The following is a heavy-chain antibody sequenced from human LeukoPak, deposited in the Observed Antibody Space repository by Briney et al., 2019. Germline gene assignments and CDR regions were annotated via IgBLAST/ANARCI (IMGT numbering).Heavy chain of an antibody. V-gene: IGHV3-30*02. CDR3: ARTYNPDY. Sequence: GGSLILSCTASGFTFSSTGMHWVRQAPGKGLEWVSYIRYDGNNKYYGDSVKGRPTVSRDNSKNTLYLQMNSLRVEDTAVYYCARTYNPDYWGQGTLVTVSS. D-gene: IGHD1-14*01. CDR1: GFTFSSTG. J-gene: IGHJ4*02. CDR2: IRYDGNNK.